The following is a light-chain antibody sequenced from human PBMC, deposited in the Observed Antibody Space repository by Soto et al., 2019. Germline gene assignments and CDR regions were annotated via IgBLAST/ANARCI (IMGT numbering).Light chain of an antibody. CDR1: QSRN. J-gene: IGKJ3*01. V-gene: IGKV3-11*01. Sequence: EIVLTQSPATLSLSPGERATLSCRASQSRNLAWYQQKPGQAPRLLIYDASNRAPGVPARFSGSGSGTDFTLTISSLEPEDFAVYYCQQRSNWPRGVTFGPGTKVNV. CDR3: QQRSNWPRGVT. CDR2: DAS.